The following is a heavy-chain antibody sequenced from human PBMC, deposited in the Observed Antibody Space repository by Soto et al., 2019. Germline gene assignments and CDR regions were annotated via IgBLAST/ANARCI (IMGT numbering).Heavy chain of an antibody. CDR2: IIPIFGTA. Sequence: QVQLVQSGAEVKKPGSSVKVSCKASGGTFSSYAISWVRQAPGQGLEWMGGIIPIFGTANYAQKFQGRVTITADECTSTAYMELSSLRSEDTAVYYCARNGYDILTGYYIPWYFDYWGQGTLVTVSS. J-gene: IGHJ4*02. CDR3: ARNGYDILTGYYIPWYFDY. CDR1: GGTFSSYA. D-gene: IGHD3-9*01. V-gene: IGHV1-69*12.